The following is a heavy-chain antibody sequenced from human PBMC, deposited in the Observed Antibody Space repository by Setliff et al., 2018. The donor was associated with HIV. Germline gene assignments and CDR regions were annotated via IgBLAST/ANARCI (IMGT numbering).Heavy chain of an antibody. D-gene: IGHD1-26*01. V-gene: IGHV4-59*12. CDR3: AGGPGTTSIDY. CDR1: GGSTSSYY. J-gene: IGHJ4*02. Sequence: PSETLSLTCTVSGGSTSSYYWSWIRQPPGKGLEWIGYIYNSGSTNYNPSLKSRVTISVDTSKNQFSLELISVTAADTAVYYCAGGPGTTSIDYWAQGTLVTVSS. CDR2: IYNSGST.